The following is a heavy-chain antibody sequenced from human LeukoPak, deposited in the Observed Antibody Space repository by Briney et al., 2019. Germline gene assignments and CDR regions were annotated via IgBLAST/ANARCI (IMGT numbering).Heavy chain of an antibody. V-gene: IGHV3-30*03. CDR1: GFIFSSYN. D-gene: IGHD6-19*01. CDR3: ARRPPLVAGLDY. Sequence: GGSLRLSCAASGFIFSSYNTHWVRQAPGKGLEWVAVISKDGSNKYYADSVKGRFTISRDNSKNTVYVEMKSLRGGDTAVYYCARRPPLVAGLDYWGQGTLVTVSS. CDR2: ISKDGSNK. J-gene: IGHJ4*02.